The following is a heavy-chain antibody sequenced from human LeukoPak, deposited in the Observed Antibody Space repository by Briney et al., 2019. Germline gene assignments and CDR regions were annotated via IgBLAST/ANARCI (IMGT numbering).Heavy chain of an antibody. CDR3: ARSIHYYGSGSYYTFDY. J-gene: IGHJ4*02. CDR2: IYYSGST. CDR1: GGSFSGYY. V-gene: IGHV4-39*01. Sequence: SETLSLTCAVYGGSFSGYYWGWIRQPPGKGLEWIGSIYYSGSTYYNPSLKSRVTISVDTSKNQFSLKLSSVTAADTAVYYCARSIHYYGSGSYYTFDYWGQGTLVTVSS. D-gene: IGHD3-10*01.